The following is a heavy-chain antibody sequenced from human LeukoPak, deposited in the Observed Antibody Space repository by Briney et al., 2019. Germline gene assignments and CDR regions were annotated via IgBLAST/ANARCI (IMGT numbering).Heavy chain of an antibody. Sequence: GESLKISCKGSGYSFTSYWIGWVRQMPGKGLEWIGIIYPGDSDTRYSPSFQGQVTISADKSISTAYLQWSSLKASDTAMYYCARTPARSSAEPMDAFDIWGQGTMVTVSS. CDR1: GYSFTSYW. J-gene: IGHJ3*02. V-gene: IGHV5-51*01. D-gene: IGHD6-19*01. CDR3: ARTPARSSAEPMDAFDI. CDR2: IYPGDSDT.